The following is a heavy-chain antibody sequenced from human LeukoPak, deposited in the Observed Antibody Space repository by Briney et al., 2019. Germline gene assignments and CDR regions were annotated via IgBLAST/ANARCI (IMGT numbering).Heavy chain of an antibody. CDR3: AKDLRVYSSSYNYYGMDV. J-gene: IGHJ6*02. V-gene: IGHV3-30*18. CDR2: ISYDGSNK. Sequence: GGSLRLSCAASGFTFSSYGMHWVRQAPGKGLEWVAVISYDGSNKYYADSVKGRFTIYRDNSKNTLYLQMNSLRAEDTAVYYCAKDLRVYSSSYNYYGMDVWGQGTTVTVSS. D-gene: IGHD6-13*01. CDR1: GFTFSSYG.